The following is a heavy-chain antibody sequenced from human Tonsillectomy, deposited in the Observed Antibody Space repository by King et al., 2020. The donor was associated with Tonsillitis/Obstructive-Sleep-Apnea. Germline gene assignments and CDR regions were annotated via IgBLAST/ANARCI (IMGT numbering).Heavy chain of an antibody. CDR3: ARDPLQDTSGPEF. CDR1: GYSLSSGYY. CDR2: IDHTGSA. D-gene: IGHD3-22*01. J-gene: IGHJ4*02. V-gene: IGHV4-38-2*02. Sequence: QLQESGPRLVKPSETMSLTCAVSGYSLSSGYYWGWIRRPPGEGLEWLGSIDHTGSAYYNPSLQSRLTPSVNTSKNEFSLKLSTLTAADTAVYYCARDPLQDTSGPEFWGQGTLVTVSS.